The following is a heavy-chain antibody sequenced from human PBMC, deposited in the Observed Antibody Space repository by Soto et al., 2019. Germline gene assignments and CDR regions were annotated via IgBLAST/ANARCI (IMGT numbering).Heavy chain of an antibody. Sequence: QVQLVQSGAEVKKPGSSVKVSCKASGGTFSSYTISWVRQAPGHGLEWMGRIIPLLGIANYAQKFQGRVTITADKATSTAYMELSRLSSEDTAMYYCARENDPPYGSGGSCYPGCGWFDPWRQGALVTVSS. J-gene: IGHJ5*02. CDR1: GGTFSSYT. CDR2: IIPLLGIA. CDR3: ARENDPPYGSGGSCYPGCGWFDP. V-gene: IGHV1-69*08. D-gene: IGHD2-15*01.